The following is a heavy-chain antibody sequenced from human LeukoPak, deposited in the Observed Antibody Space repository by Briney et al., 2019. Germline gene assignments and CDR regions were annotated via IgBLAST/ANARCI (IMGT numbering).Heavy chain of an antibody. CDR1: GFTFSTYW. V-gene: IGHV3-74*01. Sequence: PGGSLRLSCAASGFTFSTYWMHWVRQAPGKGLVWVSRINGDGNSITYADSVKGRFTISRDNAKNTLYLQMNGLRAEDTAVYYCARGAPYSSSGSYWGQGTLVTVSS. J-gene: IGHJ4*02. CDR3: ARGAPYSSSGSY. D-gene: IGHD3-10*01. CDR2: INGDGNSI.